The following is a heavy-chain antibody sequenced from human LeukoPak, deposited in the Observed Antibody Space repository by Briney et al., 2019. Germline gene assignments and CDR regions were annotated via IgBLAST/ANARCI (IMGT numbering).Heavy chain of an antibody. D-gene: IGHD3-22*01. V-gene: IGHV3-49*04. CDR2: IRSKAYGGTT. Sequence: GRSLRLSCTASGFTFGDYAMSWVRQAPGKGLEWVGFIRSKAYGGTTEYAASVKGRFTISRDDSKSIAYLQMDGLKTEDTAVYYCTRMVYYYDSSVYPPMENYFAYWGQGTLVTVSP. J-gene: IGHJ4*02. CDR3: TRMVYYYDSSVYPPMENYFAY. CDR1: GFTFGDYA.